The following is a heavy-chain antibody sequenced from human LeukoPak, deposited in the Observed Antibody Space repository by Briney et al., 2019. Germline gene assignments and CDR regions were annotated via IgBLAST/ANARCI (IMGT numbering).Heavy chain of an antibody. D-gene: IGHD3-22*01. J-gene: IGHJ5*02. V-gene: IGHV3-53*01. CDR1: GFTVGSGR. Sequence: GGSLRLSCAASGFTVGSGRRMSWVRQAPGEGLEWTSTIYSDDATNYGDSVKGRFTISRDNSRNTLDLQMNSLRVEDTAVYYCVRERFNNDYEAWGQGILVTVSS. CDR3: VRERFNNDYEA. CDR2: IYSDDAT.